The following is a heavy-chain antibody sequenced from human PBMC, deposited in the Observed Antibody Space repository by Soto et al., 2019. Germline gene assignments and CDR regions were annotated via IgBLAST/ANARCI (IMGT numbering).Heavy chain of an antibody. Sequence: QVQLVESGGGVVQPGRSLRLSCAASGFTFSSYGMHWVRQAPGKGLEWVAVISYDGSNKYYADSVKGRFTISRDNSKNTLYLQMNSLRAEDTAVYYCAEDSESLQLYYYYGMDVWGQGTTVTVSS. J-gene: IGHJ6*02. CDR2: ISYDGSNK. D-gene: IGHD4-4*01. CDR3: AEDSESLQLYYYYGMDV. V-gene: IGHV3-30*18. CDR1: GFTFSSYG.